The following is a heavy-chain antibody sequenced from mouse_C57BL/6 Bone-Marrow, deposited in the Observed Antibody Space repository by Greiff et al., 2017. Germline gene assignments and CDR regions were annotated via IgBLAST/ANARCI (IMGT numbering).Heavy chain of an antibody. CDR3: ARWGYCYCDAMDY. CDR1: GYTFTSYG. V-gene: IGHV1-81*01. Sequence: VKLQESGAELARPGASVKLSCKASGYTFTSYGISWVKQRTGQGLEWIGEIYPRSGNTYYNEKFKGKATLTADKSSSTAYMELRSLTSEDSAVYFGARWGYCYCDAMDYWGQGTSVTVSS. J-gene: IGHJ4*01. D-gene: IGHD2-3*01. CDR2: IYPRSGNT.